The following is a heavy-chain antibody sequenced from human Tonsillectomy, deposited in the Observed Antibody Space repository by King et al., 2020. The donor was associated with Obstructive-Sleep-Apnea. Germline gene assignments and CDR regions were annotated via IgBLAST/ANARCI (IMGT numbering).Heavy chain of an antibody. CDR2: ISYDGSNK. J-gene: IGHJ4*02. D-gene: IGHD6-19*01. CDR1: GFTFSTFA. CDR3: TGGDSSGWFAAYDTDY. V-gene: IGHV3-30-3*01. Sequence: VQLVESGGGVVQPGRSLRLTCAAAGFTFSTFALHWVRQAPGKGLEWVAVISYDGSNKHYADSVKGRFTISRDNSKNTLYLQMSSLRGEDTAVYYCTGGDSSGWFAAYDTDYWGQGILVTVSS.